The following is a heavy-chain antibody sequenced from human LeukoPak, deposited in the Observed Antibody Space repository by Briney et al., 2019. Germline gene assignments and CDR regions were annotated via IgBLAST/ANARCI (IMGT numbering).Heavy chain of an antibody. CDR3: ARLVVPAAIPSYYYGMDV. V-gene: IGHV4-31*03. D-gene: IGHD2-2*02. Sequence: SETLSLTCTVSGGSISSGGYYWSWIRQHPGKGLEWIGYIYYSGSTYYNPSPKSRVTISVDTSKNQFSLKLSSVTAADTAVYYCARLVVPAAIPSYYYGMDVWGQGTTVTVSS. CDR1: GGSISSGGYY. CDR2: IYYSGST. J-gene: IGHJ6*02.